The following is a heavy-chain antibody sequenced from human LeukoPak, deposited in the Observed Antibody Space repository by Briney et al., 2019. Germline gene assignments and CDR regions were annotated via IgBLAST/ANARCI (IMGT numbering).Heavy chain of an antibody. CDR2: ISSSGSTI. Sequence: SGGSLRLSSAASGFTFSSYEMNWVRQAPGKGLEWVSYISSSGSTIYYADSVKGRFTISRDNAKNSLYLQMNSLRAEDTAVYYCAREATSCSSTSCSNYYYYGMDVWGKGTTVTVSS. CDR1: GFTFSSYE. V-gene: IGHV3-48*03. CDR3: AREATSCSSTSCSNYYYYGMDV. J-gene: IGHJ6*04. D-gene: IGHD2-2*01.